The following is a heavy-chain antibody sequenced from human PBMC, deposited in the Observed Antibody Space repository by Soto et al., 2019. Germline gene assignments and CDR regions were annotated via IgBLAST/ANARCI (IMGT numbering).Heavy chain of an antibody. Sequence: ASVKVSCKASGYTFTNYGISWVRQAPAQGLECMGWISGYNGDTNYAQKFQGRVTMTTDTSTSTAYMELRSLTSDDTAVYYCARDLDGSGSYYTDYWGQGTLVTVSS. V-gene: IGHV1-18*04. CDR2: ISGYNGDT. J-gene: IGHJ4*02. D-gene: IGHD3-10*01. CDR3: ARDLDGSGSYYTDY. CDR1: GYTFTNYG.